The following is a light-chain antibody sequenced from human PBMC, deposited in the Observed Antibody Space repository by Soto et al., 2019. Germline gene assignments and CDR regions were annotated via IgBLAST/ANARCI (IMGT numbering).Light chain of an antibody. J-gene: IGKJ4*01. CDR2: AAS. CDR3: QQSYSGPLT. Sequence: DIQMTQAPSSLSASVGDRFTITCRASQSISSYLNWYQQKQGKXPKXXIYAASSLQSGVPSRFSGIGSGTDLTISISSLQPEDFETYYCQQSYSGPLTFGGGTKVDIK. V-gene: IGKV1-39*01. CDR1: QSISSY.